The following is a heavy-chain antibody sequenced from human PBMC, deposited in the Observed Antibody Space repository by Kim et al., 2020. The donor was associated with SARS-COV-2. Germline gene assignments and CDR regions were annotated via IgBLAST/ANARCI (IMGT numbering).Heavy chain of an antibody. D-gene: IGHD3-3*01. J-gene: IGHJ4*02. V-gene: IGHV3-11*01. CDR3: ANFLRFESPFDY. Sequence: YYADSVKGRFTISRDNAKNSLYLQMNSLRAEDTAVYYCANFLRFESPFDYWGQGTLVTVSS.